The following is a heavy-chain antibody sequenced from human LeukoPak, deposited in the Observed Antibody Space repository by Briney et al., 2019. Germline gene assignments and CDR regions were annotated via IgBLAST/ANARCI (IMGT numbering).Heavy chain of an antibody. D-gene: IGHD4-17*01. J-gene: IGHJ4*02. Sequence: ASVKVSCKASGYTFTNYAISWVRQAPGQGLEWMGWISPYNGNTVYGQKIQGRVTMTTDTSTNTGYMELRSLTSDDTAVYYCARGGGDYREGYYFDYWGQGTLVTVSS. V-gene: IGHV1-18*01. CDR1: GYTFTNYA. CDR2: ISPYNGNT. CDR3: ARGGGDYREGYYFDY.